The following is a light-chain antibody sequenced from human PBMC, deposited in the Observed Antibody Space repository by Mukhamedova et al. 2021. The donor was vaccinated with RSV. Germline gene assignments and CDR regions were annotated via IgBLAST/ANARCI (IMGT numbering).Light chain of an antibody. J-gene: IGKJ4*01. CDR1: QRLTNNY. Sequence: GETATLSCGTSQRLTNNYLAWYQQKPGLAPRLLIFHSSTRAAGIPDRFSGGGSGRDFTLTIDRLEPEDCATYYCQQYGSSPGTFGG. V-gene: IGKV3D-20*01. CDR3: QQYGSSPGT. CDR2: HSS.